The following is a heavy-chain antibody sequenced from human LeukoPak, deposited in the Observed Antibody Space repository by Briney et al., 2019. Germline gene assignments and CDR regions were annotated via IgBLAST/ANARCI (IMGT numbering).Heavy chain of an antibody. CDR3: AKRIATAGPYFDY. J-gene: IGHJ4*02. Sequence: PGGSLRFSCAASGFTFSSYAMSWFGQAPGMGLEWVSAISPSGGSTYYADSVKGRFTISRDSSKSTLYLQMNTLRAEDTAVYYCAKRIATAGPYFDYWGQGALVTVSS. D-gene: IGHD6-13*01. CDR2: ISPSGGST. V-gene: IGHV3-23*01. CDR1: GFTFSSYA.